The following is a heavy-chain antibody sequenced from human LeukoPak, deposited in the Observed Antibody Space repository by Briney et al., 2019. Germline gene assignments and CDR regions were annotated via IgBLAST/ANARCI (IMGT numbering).Heavy chain of an antibody. V-gene: IGHV3-30*03. CDR3: ARVLWGARGDY. CDR1: GFTFSSYG. Sequence: GGSLRLSCAASGFTFSSYGMHWVRQAPGKGLEWVAVISYDGSNKYYADSVKGRFTISRDNSKNTLYLQMNSLRAEDTAVYYCARVLWGARGDYWGQGTVVTVSS. CDR2: ISYDGSNK. D-gene: IGHD3-10*01. J-gene: IGHJ4*02.